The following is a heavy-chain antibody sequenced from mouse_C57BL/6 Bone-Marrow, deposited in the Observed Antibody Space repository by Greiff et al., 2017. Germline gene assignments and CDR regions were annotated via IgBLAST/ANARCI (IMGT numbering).Heavy chain of an antibody. CDR3: AGWLLRGFAY. CDR2: IHPNSGST. D-gene: IGHD2-3*01. CDR1: GYTFTSYW. J-gene: IGHJ3*01. Sequence: VQLQQSGAELVKPGASVKLSCKASGYTFTSYWMHWVKQRPGQGLEWIGMIHPNSGSTNYNEKFKSKATLTVDKSSSTAYMQLSSLTSEDSAVYYCAGWLLRGFAYWGQGTLVTVSA. V-gene: IGHV1-64*01.